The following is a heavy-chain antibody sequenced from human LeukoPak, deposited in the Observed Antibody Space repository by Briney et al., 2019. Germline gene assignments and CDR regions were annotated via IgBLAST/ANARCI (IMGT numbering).Heavy chain of an antibody. CDR3: ARVVMKAFYYYYMAV. Sequence: ASVKVSFKASGYTFIAYDVNCVRQAPGEGLEWMAWMIPTSGETGYEQKFQGRVTMTRGMSRNTAYMELSRLRSEDTAVYFCARVVMKAFYYYYMAVWGKGTT. V-gene: IGHV1-8*01. J-gene: IGHJ6*03. CDR1: GYTFIAYD. D-gene: IGHD2-21*01. CDR2: MIPTSGET.